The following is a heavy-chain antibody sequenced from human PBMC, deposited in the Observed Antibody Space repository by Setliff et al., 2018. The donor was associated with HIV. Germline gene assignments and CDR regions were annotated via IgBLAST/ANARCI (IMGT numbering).Heavy chain of an antibody. J-gene: IGHJ3*01. D-gene: IGHD3-10*01. CDR1: GGSFSTYY. V-gene: IGHV4-4*07. CDR2: VHSTGTT. Sequence: PSETLSLTCTVSGGSFSTYYWSWIRQPAGEGPEYIGRVHSTGTTIYNPSLKSRVTMSVDASKNQLSLKLRSVTAADTAVYYCARARITMIGGRLEPYAFDRWGQGTKVTVPS. CDR3: ARARITMIGGRLEPYAFDR.